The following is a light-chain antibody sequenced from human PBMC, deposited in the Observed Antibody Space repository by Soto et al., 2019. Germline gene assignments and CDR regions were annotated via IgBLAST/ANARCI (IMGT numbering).Light chain of an antibody. CDR1: TSSIGGNT. Sequence: QSVLTQPPSASGTPGQRVNISCSGSTSSIGGNTVNWYQQLPGTAPKLLIYSTNQRPSGVPDRFSGSKSGTSASLAISRLHSEDEANYYCATWDDSLKAVTFGGGTKVTVL. CDR3: ATWDDSLKAVT. V-gene: IGLV1-44*01. J-gene: IGLJ2*01. CDR2: STN.